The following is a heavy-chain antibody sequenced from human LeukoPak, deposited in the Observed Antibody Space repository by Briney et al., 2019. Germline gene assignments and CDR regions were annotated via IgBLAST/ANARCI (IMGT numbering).Heavy chain of an antibody. Sequence: PSETLSLTCAVYGGSFSVYYWSWIRQPPGKGLEWIGEINHSGSTNYNPSLKRRDPISADTSKNQFSLKLSSVTAADTAVYYCARPNLVTADAFDIWGQGTMVTVSS. CDR1: GGSFSVYY. V-gene: IGHV4-34*01. J-gene: IGHJ3*02. D-gene: IGHD2-21*02. CDR2: INHSGST. CDR3: ARPNLVTADAFDI.